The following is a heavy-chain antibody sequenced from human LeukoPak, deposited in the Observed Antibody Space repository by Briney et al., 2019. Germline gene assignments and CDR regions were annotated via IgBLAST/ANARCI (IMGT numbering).Heavy chain of an antibody. CDR2: IYTSGST. V-gene: IGHV4-61*02. CDR3: ARESDALELFDY. CDR1: GGSISSGSYY. Sequence: TSETLPLTCTVSGGSISSGSYYWSWIRQPAGKGLEWIGRIYTSGSTNYNPSLKSRVTISVDTSKNQFSLKLSSVTAADTAVYYCARESDALELFDYWGQGTLVTVSS. D-gene: IGHD1-7*01. J-gene: IGHJ4*02.